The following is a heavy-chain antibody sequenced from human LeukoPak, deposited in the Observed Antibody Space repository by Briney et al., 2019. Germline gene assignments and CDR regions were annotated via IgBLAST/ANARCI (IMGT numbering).Heavy chain of an antibody. J-gene: IGHJ4*02. CDR3: ASPDGYNFNFDY. Sequence: SETLSLTCTVSGGSISSSSYYWGWIRQPPGKGLEWIGSIYYSGSTYYNPSLKSRVTISVDTSKNQFSLKLSSVTAVDTAVYYCASPDGYNFNFDYWGQGTLVTVSS. V-gene: IGHV4-39*07. CDR1: GGSISSSSYY. CDR2: IYYSGST. D-gene: IGHD5-24*01.